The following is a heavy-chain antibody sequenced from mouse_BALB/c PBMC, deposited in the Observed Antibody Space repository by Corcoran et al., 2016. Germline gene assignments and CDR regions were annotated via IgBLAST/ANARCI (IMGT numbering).Heavy chain of an antibody. CDR1: GFSLSTYGVG. CDR2: IWWDDNK. Sequence: QVTLKEAGPGILQPSQTLSLTCSFSGFSLSTYGVGVVWIRQPSGEGLEWLADIWWDDNKYYNSFLKSRLTISKDTSSNQVFLKFTSVDTVDTATYYCVRRGYYYGSAYDALDYWGQGTSVTVSS. V-gene: IGHV8-5*01. J-gene: IGHJ4*01. D-gene: IGHD1-1*01. CDR3: VRRGYYYGSAYDALDY.